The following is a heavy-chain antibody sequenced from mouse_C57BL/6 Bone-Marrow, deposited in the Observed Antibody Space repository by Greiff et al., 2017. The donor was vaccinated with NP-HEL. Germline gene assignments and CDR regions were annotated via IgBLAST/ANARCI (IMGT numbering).Heavy chain of an antibody. CDR3: AFLVGPTVVADWYFDV. CDR1: GYTFTDYY. V-gene: IGHV1-76*01. D-gene: IGHD1-1*01. J-gene: IGHJ1*03. CDR2: IYPGNGDT. Sequence: VKLMESGAELVRPGASVKLSCKASGYTFTDYYINWVKQRPGQGLEWIGAIYPGNGDTSYNQKFKGKATLTADKSSSTAYMQLSSLTSEDSAVYYCAFLVGPTVVADWYFDVWGTGTTVTVSS.